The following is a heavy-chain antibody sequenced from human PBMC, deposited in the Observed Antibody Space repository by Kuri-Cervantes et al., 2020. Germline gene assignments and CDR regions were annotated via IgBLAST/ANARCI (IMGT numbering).Heavy chain of an antibody. J-gene: IGHJ4*02. CDR1: GYTFTSYG. V-gene: IGHV1-18*01. CDR3: ATASGYCSGGSCPN. D-gene: IGHD2-15*01. CDR2: ISAYNGNT. Sequence: ASVKVSCKASGYTFTSYGISWVRQAPGQGLEWMEWISAYNGNTNYAQKLQGRVTMTTDTSTSTAYMELRSLRSDDTAVYYCATASGYCSGGSCPNWGQGTLVTVSS.